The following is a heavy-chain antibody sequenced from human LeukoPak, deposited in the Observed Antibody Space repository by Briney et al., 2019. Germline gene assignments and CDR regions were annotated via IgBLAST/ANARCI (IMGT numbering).Heavy chain of an antibody. J-gene: IGHJ4*02. CDR3: ASGSYYMGSFDY. D-gene: IGHD3-10*01. V-gene: IGHV3-33*01. CDR2: IWYDGSNK. Sequence: GGSLRLSCAASGFTFSSYGMQWVRQAPGKGLEWVAVIWYDGSNKYYADSVKGRFTISRDNSKNTLYLQMNSLRAEDTAVYYCASGSYYMGSFDYWGQGTLVTVSS. CDR1: GFTFSSYG.